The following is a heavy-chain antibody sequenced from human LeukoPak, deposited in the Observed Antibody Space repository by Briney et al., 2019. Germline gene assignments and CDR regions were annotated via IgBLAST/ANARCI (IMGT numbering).Heavy chain of an antibody. CDR2: ISWNSGSA. Sequence: PGGSLRLSCAASGFTFDDYSMHLVRQAPGKGLEWVSGISWNSGSAGYADSVKGRFTISRDSAKNSLYLQMNSLRTEDTALYYCAKDRTYSAYAALDYWGQGTLVTVSS. CDR3: AKDRTYSAYAALDY. J-gene: IGHJ4*02. V-gene: IGHV3-9*01. CDR1: GFTFDDYS. D-gene: IGHD5-12*01.